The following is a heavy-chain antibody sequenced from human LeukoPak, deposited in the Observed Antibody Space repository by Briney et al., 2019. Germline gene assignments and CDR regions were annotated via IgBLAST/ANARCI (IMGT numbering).Heavy chain of an antibody. CDR1: GFIFSNYG. D-gene: IGHD6-25*01. CDR3: ARDLDSSGYDAFDI. J-gene: IGHJ3*02. Sequence: PGGSLRLSCAASGFIFSNYGIHWVRQAPGKGLEWVAFIRYDGSNEYYADSVKGRFTISRDNAKNSLYLQMNSLRAEDTAVYYCARDLDSSGYDAFDIWGQGTMVTVSS. V-gene: IGHV3-30*02. CDR2: IRYDGSNE.